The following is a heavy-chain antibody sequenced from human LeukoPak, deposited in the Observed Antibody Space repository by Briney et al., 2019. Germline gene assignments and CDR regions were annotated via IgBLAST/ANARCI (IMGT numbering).Heavy chain of an antibody. J-gene: IGHJ4*02. CDR2: ISGSGGST. CDR1: GFTFSSYA. CDR3: ARRGGDSSGYLFDC. D-gene: IGHD3-22*01. V-gene: IGHV3-23*01. Sequence: PGGSLRLSCAASGFTFSSYAMSWVRQAPGKGLEWVSTISGSGGSTYYADSVKGRFTISRDNSKNTLYLQMNSLRAEDTAVYYCARRGGDSSGYLFDCWGEGTLVTVSS.